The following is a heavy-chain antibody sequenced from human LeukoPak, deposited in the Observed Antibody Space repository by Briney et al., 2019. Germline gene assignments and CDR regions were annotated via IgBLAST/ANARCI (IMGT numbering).Heavy chain of an antibody. CDR2: IKQDGSEK. Sequence: SWVRQAPGKGLEWVANIKQDGSEKYYVDSVKGRFTISRDNAKNSLYLQMNSLRAEDTAVYYCARTSGWYVHNFDYWGQGTLVTVSS. D-gene: IGHD6-19*01. CDR3: ARTSGWYVHNFDY. V-gene: IGHV3-7*05. J-gene: IGHJ4*02.